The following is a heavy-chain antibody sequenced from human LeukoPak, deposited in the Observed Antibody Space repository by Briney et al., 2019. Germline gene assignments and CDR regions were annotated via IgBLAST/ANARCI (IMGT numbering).Heavy chain of an antibody. CDR3: ARGGGNSFYYYYYMDV. Sequence: GSSVKVSCEASGGTFSSYAISWVRQAPGQGLEWMGGIIPIFGTANYAQKFQGRVTITADKSTSTAYMELSSLRSEDTAVYYCARGGGNSFYYYYYMDVWGKGTTVTVSS. V-gene: IGHV1-69*06. CDR1: GGTFSSYA. CDR2: IIPIFGTA. J-gene: IGHJ6*03. D-gene: IGHD4-23*01.